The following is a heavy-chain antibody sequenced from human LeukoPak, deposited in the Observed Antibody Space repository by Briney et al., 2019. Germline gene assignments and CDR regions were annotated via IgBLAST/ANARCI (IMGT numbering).Heavy chain of an antibody. Sequence: SQTLSLTCAISGDSVSSKSAAWNWIRQSPSRGLEWLGRTYYRSKWYNDYAVSVESRITINPDTSKNQFSLQLNPVTPEDTAVYYCARGSQSSRWFDPWGQGTLVTVSS. CDR1: GDSVSSKSAA. J-gene: IGHJ5*02. CDR2: TYYRSKWYN. D-gene: IGHD6-6*01. V-gene: IGHV6-1*01. CDR3: ARGSQSSRWFDP.